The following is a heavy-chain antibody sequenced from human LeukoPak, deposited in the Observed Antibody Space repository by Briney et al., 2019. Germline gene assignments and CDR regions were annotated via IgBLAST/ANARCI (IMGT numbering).Heavy chain of an antibody. Sequence: GGSLRLSCAASGFTFSSYAMSWVRQAPGKGLEWVSAISGSGGSTYYADSVKGRFTISRDNSKNTLYLQMNSLRAEDTAVYYCAKRRGDDYDYVWGSYGAFDIWGQGTMVTVSS. V-gene: IGHV3-23*01. CDR2: ISGSGGST. D-gene: IGHD3-16*01. CDR1: GFTFSSYA. J-gene: IGHJ3*02. CDR3: AKRRGDDYDYVWGSYGAFDI.